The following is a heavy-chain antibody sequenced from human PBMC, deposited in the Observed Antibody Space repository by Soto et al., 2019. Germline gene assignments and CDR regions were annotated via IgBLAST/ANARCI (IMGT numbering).Heavy chain of an antibody. Sequence: EVQLVESGGGLIQPGGSLRLSCAASGFTVSSNYMSWVRQAPGKGLEWVSSISSSSSYIYYADSVKGRFTISRDNAKNSLYLQMNSLRAEDTAVYYCARARFLEWLLDYWGQGTLVTVSS. CDR2: ISSSSSYI. D-gene: IGHD3-3*01. CDR1: GFTVSSNY. CDR3: ARARFLEWLLDY. V-gene: IGHV3-21*01. J-gene: IGHJ4*02.